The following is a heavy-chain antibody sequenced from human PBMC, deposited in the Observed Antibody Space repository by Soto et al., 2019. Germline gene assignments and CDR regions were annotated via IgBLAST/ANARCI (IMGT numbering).Heavy chain of an antibody. Sequence: ASVKVSCKASGYTFTGCYMHWVRQAPGQGLEWMGWINPNRGGTNYAQKFQGWVTMTRDTSISTAYMELSRLRSDDTAVYYCARDYYGSGSYFHRHYYYYGMDVWGQGTTVTVSS. V-gene: IGHV1-2*04. CDR3: ARDYYGSGSYFHRHYYYYGMDV. D-gene: IGHD3-10*01. CDR1: GYTFTGCY. J-gene: IGHJ6*02. CDR2: INPNRGGT.